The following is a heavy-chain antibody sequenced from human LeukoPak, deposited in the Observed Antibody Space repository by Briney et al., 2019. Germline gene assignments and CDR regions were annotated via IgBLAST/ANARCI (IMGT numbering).Heavy chain of an antibody. CDR2: ISSSSSYT. Sequence: GGSLRLSCAASGFTFSDYYMSWIRQALGKGLEWVSYISSSSSYTNYADSVKGRFTISRDNAKNSLYLQMNSLRAEDTAVYYCARGRLLWFGEWFFDYWGQGTLVTVSS. CDR3: ARGRLLWFGEWFFDY. V-gene: IGHV3-11*06. D-gene: IGHD3-10*01. J-gene: IGHJ4*02. CDR1: GFTFSDYY.